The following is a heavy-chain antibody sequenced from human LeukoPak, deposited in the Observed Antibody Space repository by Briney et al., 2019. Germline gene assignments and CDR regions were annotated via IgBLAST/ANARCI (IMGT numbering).Heavy chain of an antibody. V-gene: IGHV3-11*01. CDR3: ARDMMYYYGSGSLPGYYFDY. CDR1: GFTFSDYY. Sequence: GGSLRLSCAASGFTFSDYYMSWIRQAPGKGLEWVSYISSSGSTIYYADSVKGRFTISRDNAKNSLYLQMNSLRAEDTAVYYCARDMMYYYGSGSLPGYYFDYWGQGTLVAVSS. CDR2: ISSSGSTI. J-gene: IGHJ4*02. D-gene: IGHD3-10*01.